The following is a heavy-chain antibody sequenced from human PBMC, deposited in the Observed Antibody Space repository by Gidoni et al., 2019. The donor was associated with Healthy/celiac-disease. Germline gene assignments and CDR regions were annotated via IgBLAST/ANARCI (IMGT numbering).Heavy chain of an antibody. D-gene: IGHD3-3*01. V-gene: IGHV3-49*05. Sequence: EVQLVESGGGLVKPGRSLRLSCTASGFTFGDYAMRWFRQAPGKGLEWVGFIRSKAYGGTTEYAAAVKGRFTISRDDSKSIAYLQMNSLKTEDTAVYYCTRDLGFYDFWSGYLQWDYWGQGTLVTVSS. CDR3: TRDLGFYDFWSGYLQWDY. CDR1: GFTFGDYA. J-gene: IGHJ4*02. CDR2: IRSKAYGGTT.